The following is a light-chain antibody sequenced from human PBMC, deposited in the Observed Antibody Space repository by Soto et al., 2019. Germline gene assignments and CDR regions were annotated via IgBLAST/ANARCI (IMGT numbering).Light chain of an antibody. V-gene: IGKV1-5*03. CDR2: KAS. CDR3: QQYISYSRT. J-gene: IGKJ1*01. Sequence: DIQMTQSPSTLSASVGDRVTITCRASQSISSWLDWYQQKPGKAPKLLIYKASSLESGVPSRFSGSGSGTEFTLTISSLQPDDFATYYCQQYISYSRTFGQGTKVEIK. CDR1: QSISSW.